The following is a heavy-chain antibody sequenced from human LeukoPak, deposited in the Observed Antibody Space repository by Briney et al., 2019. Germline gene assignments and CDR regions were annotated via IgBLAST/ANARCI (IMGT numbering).Heavy chain of an antibody. D-gene: IGHD5-18*01. Sequence: SETLSLTCAVYGGSFSGYYWSWIRQPPGKGLEWIGEINHSGSTNYNPSLKSRVTISVDTSKNQFSLKLSSVTAADTAVYYCARGGYSYGYGYWGQGTLVTVSS. V-gene: IGHV4-34*01. CDR3: ARGGYSYGYGY. CDR1: GGSFSGYY. CDR2: INHSGST. J-gene: IGHJ4*02.